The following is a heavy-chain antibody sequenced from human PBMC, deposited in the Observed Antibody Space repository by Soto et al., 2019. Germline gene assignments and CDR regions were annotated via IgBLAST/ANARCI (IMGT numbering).Heavy chain of an antibody. V-gene: IGHV1-69*12. CDR1: GGTFSSYA. CDR3: ARHLGGTHYYYGMDV. Sequence: QVQLVQSGAEVKKPGSSVKVSCKASGGTFSSYAISWVRQAPGQGLEWMGGIIPIFGTADYAQKFQGRVTIPADDFTSTAYMELSSLRSEDTAVYYCARHLGGTHYYYGMDVWGQGTTVTVSS. J-gene: IGHJ6*02. CDR2: IIPIFGTA. D-gene: IGHD3-16*01.